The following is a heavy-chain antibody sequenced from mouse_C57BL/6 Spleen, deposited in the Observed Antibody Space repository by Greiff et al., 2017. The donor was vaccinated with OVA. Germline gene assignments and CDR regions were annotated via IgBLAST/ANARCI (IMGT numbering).Heavy chain of an antibody. CDR1: GYTFTDYY. V-gene: IGHV1-26*01. CDR2: INPNNGGT. J-gene: IGHJ2*01. Sequence: EVQLQQSGPELVKPGASVKISCKASGYTFTDYYMNWVKQSHGKSLEWIGDINPNNGGTSYNQKFKGKATLTVDKSSSTAYMELRSLTSEDSAVYYCARSGDWDVWGQGTTLTVSS. CDR3: ARSGDWDV. D-gene: IGHD4-1*01.